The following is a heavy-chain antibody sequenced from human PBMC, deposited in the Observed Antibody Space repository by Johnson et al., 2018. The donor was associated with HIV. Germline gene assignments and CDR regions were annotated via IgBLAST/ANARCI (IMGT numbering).Heavy chain of an antibody. CDR3: ARGGWGDAFDI. CDR1: GFTFSSFW. CDR2: IKQDGSEK. V-gene: IGHV3-7*01. Sequence: VQLVESGGGLVQPGGSLRLSCAASGFTFSSFWMTWVRQAPGKGLEWVANIKQDGSEKYYVDSVKGRFTISRDNAKNSVYLQMNSLRAEDTAVYYCARGGWGDAFDIWGQGTMVTVSS. J-gene: IGHJ3*02. D-gene: IGHD3-16*01.